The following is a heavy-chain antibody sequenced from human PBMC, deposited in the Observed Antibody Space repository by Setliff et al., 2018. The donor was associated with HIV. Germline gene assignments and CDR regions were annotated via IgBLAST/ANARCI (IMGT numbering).Heavy chain of an antibody. J-gene: IGHJ4*02. CDR3: ARGGIAAAGTFDY. CDR2: ISYDGSNK. Sequence: SCAASGFTFSSYAMHWVRQAPGKGLEWVAVISYDGSNKYYADSVKGRFTISRDNSKNTLYLQMNSLRAEDTAVYYCARGGIAAAGTFDYWGQGTLVTVSS. V-gene: IGHV3-30-3*01. D-gene: IGHD6-13*01. CDR1: GFTFSSYA.